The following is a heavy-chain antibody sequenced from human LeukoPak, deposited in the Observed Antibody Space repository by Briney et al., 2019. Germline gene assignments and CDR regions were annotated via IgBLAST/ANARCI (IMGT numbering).Heavy chain of an antibody. CDR2: IYYSGST. CDR1: GRSISRYY. J-gene: IGHJ3*02. Sequence: SETLSLTCTVSGRSISRYYWSWIRQPPGKGLEWVEYIYYSGSTNHNPSLKSRVTISVDTPKSQFSLKLSSVTAADTAVYYCARDWNGGAFDIWGQGTMVTVSS. CDR3: ARDWNGGAFDI. D-gene: IGHD1-1*01. V-gene: IGHV4-59*01.